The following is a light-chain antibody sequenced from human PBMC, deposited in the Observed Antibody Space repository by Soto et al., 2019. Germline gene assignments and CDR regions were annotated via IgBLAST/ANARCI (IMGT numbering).Light chain of an antibody. CDR3: QQYNSYPWT. CDR1: QSISSR. V-gene: IGKV1-5*03. CDR2: KAS. Sequence: DIQMTQSPSTLSASVGDRVTITCRASQSISSRLAWYQQKPGKAPKLLIYKASSIESGVPSRFSGSGSGTDFTPTISSLQPDAFATYYCQQYNSYPWTFGQGTKVEIK. J-gene: IGKJ1*01.